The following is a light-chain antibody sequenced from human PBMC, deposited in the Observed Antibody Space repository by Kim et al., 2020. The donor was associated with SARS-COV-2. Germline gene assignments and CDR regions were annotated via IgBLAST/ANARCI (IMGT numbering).Light chain of an antibody. Sequence: APGQRVTISCTGSSSNIGAGYDVHWYQQLPGTAPKLLIYGNSNRPSGVPDRFSGSKSGTSASLAITGLQAEDEADYYCQSYDSSPVFGTGTKVTVL. J-gene: IGLJ1*01. V-gene: IGLV1-40*01. CDR3: QSYDSSPV. CDR1: SSNIGAGYD. CDR2: GNS.